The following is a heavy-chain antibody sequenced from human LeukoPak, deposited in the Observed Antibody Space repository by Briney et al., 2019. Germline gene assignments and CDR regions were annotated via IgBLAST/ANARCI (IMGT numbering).Heavy chain of an antibody. CDR2: ISSSSSYI. CDR3: ARAQWELLPFFDY. J-gene: IGHJ4*02. V-gene: IGHV3-21*01. D-gene: IGHD1-26*01. Sequence: GGSLRLSCAASGFTFSSYSMNWVRQAPGKGLEWVSSISSSSSYIYYADSVKGRFTISRDNAKNSLYLQMNSLRAEDTAVYYCARAQWELLPFFDYWGQGTLVTVSS. CDR1: GFTFSSYS.